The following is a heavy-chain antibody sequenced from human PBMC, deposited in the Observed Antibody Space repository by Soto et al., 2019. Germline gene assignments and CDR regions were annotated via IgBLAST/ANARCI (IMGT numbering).Heavy chain of an antibody. CDR1: GFIFSGYT. CDR2: ISSSGRYI. Sequence: EMQLVESGGGLVKPGGSLRLSCAGSGFIFSGYTTHWVRQAPGKGLEWLSSISSSGRYIYYADSVKGRFTISRDNARNSVFLQMSSLRAEDTADYYCASIDYGDAHFDFWGQGTPVTVSA. CDR3: ASIDYGDAHFDF. D-gene: IGHD4-17*01. V-gene: IGHV3-21*01. J-gene: IGHJ4*02.